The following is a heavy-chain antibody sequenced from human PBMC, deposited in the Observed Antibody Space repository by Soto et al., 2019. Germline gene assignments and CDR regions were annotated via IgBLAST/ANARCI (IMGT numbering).Heavy chain of an antibody. CDR1: GYTFTSYA. CDR3: ARGSQQQPSPNDY. V-gene: IGHV1-3*01. D-gene: IGHD6-13*01. CDR2: INAGNGNT. Sequence: ASVKVSCKASGYTFTSYAMHWVRQAPGQRLEWMGWINAGNGNTKYSQKFQGRVTITRDTSASTAYMELSSLRSEDTAVYYCARGSQQQPSPNDYWGQGTLVTGSA. J-gene: IGHJ4*02.